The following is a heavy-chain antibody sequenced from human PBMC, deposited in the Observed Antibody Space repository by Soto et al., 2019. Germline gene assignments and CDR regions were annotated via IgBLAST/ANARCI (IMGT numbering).Heavy chain of an antibody. D-gene: IGHD6-13*01. J-gene: IGHJ4*02. V-gene: IGHV4-31*03. CDR1: GDSIMRDSYY. CDR2: IYYSGTT. Sequence: SETLSLTCTVSGDSIMRDSYYWNWIRQHPGKGLEWIGYIYYSGTTAYNPSLKTRVTISPDTSKNQFSLNLSSVTAADTAVYYCAREHKGRGYSSLYYFDYWGQGTLVTVSS. CDR3: AREHKGRGYSSLYYFDY.